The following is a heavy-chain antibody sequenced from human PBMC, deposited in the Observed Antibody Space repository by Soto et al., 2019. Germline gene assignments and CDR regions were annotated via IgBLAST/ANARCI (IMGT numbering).Heavy chain of an antibody. CDR1: GGTFSSYT. V-gene: IGHV1-69*02. CDR2: IIPIHGIA. Sequence: GASVKVSCKASGGTFSSYTISWVRQAPGQGLGWMGRIIPIHGIAIYAQKFQGRVTITEDKSTDTAYMELSSLRSEDTAVYYCAAGSIAVAGTGSDYWGQGTLVTVS. CDR3: AAGSIAVAGTGSDY. J-gene: IGHJ4*02. D-gene: IGHD6-19*01.